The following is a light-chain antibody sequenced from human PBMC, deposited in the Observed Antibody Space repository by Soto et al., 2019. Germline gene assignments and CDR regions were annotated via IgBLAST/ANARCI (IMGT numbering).Light chain of an antibody. V-gene: IGKV3-15*01. Sequence: EIVMTQSPATLSVSPGERATLSCRASQSISSDLAWYRQKPGQPPRLLIHSASARATSIPARLSGTGSGTEFTLTISSLQSEDFAFYYCHQYNNRPYTFGQGTKLEIK. CDR2: SAS. CDR3: HQYNNRPYT. J-gene: IGKJ2*01. CDR1: QSISSD.